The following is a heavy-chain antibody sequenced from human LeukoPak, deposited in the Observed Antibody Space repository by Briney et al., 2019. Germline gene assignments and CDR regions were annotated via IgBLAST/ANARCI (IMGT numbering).Heavy chain of an antibody. CDR1: GGSVSSSNW. CDR3: ARGRGRNYYGMDV. Sequence: SGTLSLTCAVSGGSVSSSNWWTWVRQSPGKGLEWIGEIYHSGDINYNPSLKSRMTLSVDKSTDQFSLTLTPVTAADTAVYYCARGRGRNYYGMDVWGQGTTVTVSS. D-gene: IGHD3-10*01. CDR2: IYHSGDI. V-gene: IGHV4-4*02. J-gene: IGHJ6*02.